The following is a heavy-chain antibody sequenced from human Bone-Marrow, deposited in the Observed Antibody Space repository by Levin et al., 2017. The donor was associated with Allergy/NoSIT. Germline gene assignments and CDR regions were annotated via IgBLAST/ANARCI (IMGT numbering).Heavy chain of an antibody. CDR3: ATVSRYCSGGSCYFNY. Sequence: ASVKVSCKVSGYTFTDYYMHWVQQAPGKGLEWMGLVDPEDGETIYAEKFQGRVTITADTSTDTAYMELSSLRSEDTAVYYCATVSRYCSGGSCYFNYWGQGTLVTVSS. CDR2: VDPEDGET. CDR1: GYTFTDYY. V-gene: IGHV1-69-2*01. D-gene: IGHD2-15*01. J-gene: IGHJ4*02.